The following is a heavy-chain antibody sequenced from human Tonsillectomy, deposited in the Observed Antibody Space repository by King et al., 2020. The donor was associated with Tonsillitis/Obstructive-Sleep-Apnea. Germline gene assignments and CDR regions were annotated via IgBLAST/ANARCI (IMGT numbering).Heavy chain of an antibody. Sequence: QLVQSGSELKKPGASVNLSCKASGYTFRNSALNWVRQAPGQGLEWMGWINTNTGHPTYAQGFTGRFVFSLDTSVRTAYLQISSLKAEDTALYYCAREGTLTHYYHHYMDVWGSGTTVTLSS. CDR1: GYTFRNSA. D-gene: IGHD3-10*01. CDR3: AREGTLTHYYHHYMDV. CDR2: INTNTGHP. V-gene: IGHV7-4-1*02. J-gene: IGHJ6*03.